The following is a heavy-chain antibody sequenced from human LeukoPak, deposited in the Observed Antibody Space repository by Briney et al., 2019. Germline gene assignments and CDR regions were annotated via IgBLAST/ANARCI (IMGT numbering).Heavy chain of an antibody. CDR2: INTGNGNT. D-gene: IGHD3-10*01. CDR3: ARLYYGSGSSRAFDI. Sequence: ASVKVSCKASGYTFTSYTMHWVRQAPGQRLEWMGWINTGNGNTKYSQEFQGRVTITRDTSASTAYMELSSLRSEDTAVYYCARLYYGSGSSRAFDIWGQGTMVTVSS. J-gene: IGHJ3*02. V-gene: IGHV1-3*03. CDR1: GYTFTSYT.